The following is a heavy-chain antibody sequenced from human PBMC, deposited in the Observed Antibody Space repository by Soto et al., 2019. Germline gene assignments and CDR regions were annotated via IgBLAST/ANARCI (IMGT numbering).Heavy chain of an antibody. CDR1: GFTFSSYG. CDR3: AILPRYYDSSGYSLDFDY. J-gene: IGHJ4*02. CDR2: IWYDGSNK. Sequence: GGSLRLSCAASGFTFSSYGMHWVRQAPGKGLEWVAVIWYDGSNKYYADSVKGRFTISRDNSKNTLYLQMNSLRAEDTAVYYCAILPRYYDSSGYSLDFDYWGQGTLVTVSS. V-gene: IGHV3-33*01. D-gene: IGHD3-22*01.